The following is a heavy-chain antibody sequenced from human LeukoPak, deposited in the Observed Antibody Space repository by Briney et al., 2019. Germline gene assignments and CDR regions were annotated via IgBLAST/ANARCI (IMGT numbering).Heavy chain of an antibody. CDR1: GGSISSYY. CDR3: ARGVWFGESRGFDY. V-gene: IGHV4-59*01. D-gene: IGHD3-10*01. CDR2: IYYSGST. Sequence: SETLSLICTVSGGSISSYYWSWIRQPPGKGLEWIGYIYYSGSTNYNPSLKSRVTISVDTSKNQFSLKLSSVTAADTAVYYCARGVWFGESRGFDYWGQGTLVTVSS. J-gene: IGHJ4*02.